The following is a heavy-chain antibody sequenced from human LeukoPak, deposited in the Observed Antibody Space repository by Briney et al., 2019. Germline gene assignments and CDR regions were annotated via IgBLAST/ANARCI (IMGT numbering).Heavy chain of an antibody. J-gene: IGHJ4*02. CDR3: TRQSYISSSADY. V-gene: IGHV5-51*01. CDR2: IYPGDSDT. Sequence: GESLKISCKGSGYGFTSSWIGWVRQMPGKGLEWMGIIYPGDSDTRYSPSSQGQVTISADKSISTAYLQWSSLKASDTAMYYCTRQSYISSSADYWGQGTLVTVSS. D-gene: IGHD6-13*01. CDR1: GYGFTSSW.